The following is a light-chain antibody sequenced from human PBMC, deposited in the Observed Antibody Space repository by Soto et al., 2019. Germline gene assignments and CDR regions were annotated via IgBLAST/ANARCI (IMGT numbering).Light chain of an antibody. CDR3: SSYTTSSTLL. CDR1: SSDVGGYNY. V-gene: IGLV2-14*01. Sequence: QSALTQPASVSGSPGQSITISCTGTSSDVGGYNYVSWYQQHPGKVLKLIIYEVSNRPPGVSNRFSGSKSGNTASLTISGLQAEDEADYYCSSYTTSSTLLFGGGTKLTVL. J-gene: IGLJ2*01. CDR2: EVS.